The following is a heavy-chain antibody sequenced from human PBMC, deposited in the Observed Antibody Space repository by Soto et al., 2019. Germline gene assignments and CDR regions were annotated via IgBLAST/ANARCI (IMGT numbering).Heavy chain of an antibody. J-gene: IGHJ4*02. D-gene: IGHD2-8*01. CDR3: VNAVYLPDFDY. CDR2: ISGTGTTT. Sequence: GGSLRLSCAASGFTFSSYAMTWVRQAPGKGLEWVSTISGTGTTTYYADSVKGRFTISRDNSKNTLYLQMNSLRTQDTAVYYCVNAVYLPDFDYWGQGTLVTVSS. CDR1: GFTFSSYA. V-gene: IGHV3-23*01.